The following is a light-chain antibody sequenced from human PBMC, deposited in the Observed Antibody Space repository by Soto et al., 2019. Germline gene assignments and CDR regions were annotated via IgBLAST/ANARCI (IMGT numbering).Light chain of an antibody. Sequence: QSVLTQPASVSGSPGQSITISCTGTSSDVGAYNFVSWYQQYPGKAPQVMIYEVNNRPSGVSNRFSGSKSGNTASLTISGLQAEDEADYYCSSFTRSSTYVFGSGTKVTVL. CDR2: EVN. V-gene: IGLV2-14*01. CDR3: SSFTRSSTYV. CDR1: SSDVGAYNF. J-gene: IGLJ1*01.